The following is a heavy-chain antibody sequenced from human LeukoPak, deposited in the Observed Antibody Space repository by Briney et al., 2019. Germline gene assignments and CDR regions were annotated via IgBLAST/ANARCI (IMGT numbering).Heavy chain of an antibody. J-gene: IGHJ6*03. CDR3: ARDQSPTWINYYYYYMDV. Sequence: ASVKVSCKASGYTFTSYYMHWVRQAPGQGLEWMGIINPSGGSTSYAQKFQGRVTMTRDMSTSTVYMELSSLRSEDTAVYYCARDQSPTWINYYYYYMDVWGKGTTVTVSS. CDR2: INPSGGST. CDR1: GYTFTSYY. V-gene: IGHV1-46*01. D-gene: IGHD5-12*01.